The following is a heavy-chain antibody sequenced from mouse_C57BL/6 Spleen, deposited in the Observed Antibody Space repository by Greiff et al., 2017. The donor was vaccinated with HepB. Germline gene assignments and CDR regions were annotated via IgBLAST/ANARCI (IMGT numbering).Heavy chain of an antibody. J-gene: IGHJ1*03. Sequence: QVHVKQSGAELVKPGASVKLSCKASGYTFTSYWMHWVKQRPGQGLEWIGMIHPNSGSTNYNEKFKSKATLTVDKSSSTAYMQLSSLTSEDSAVYYCARNYYGSRNWYFDVWGTGTTVTVSS. D-gene: IGHD1-1*01. CDR3: ARNYYGSRNWYFDV. V-gene: IGHV1-64*01. CDR2: IHPNSGST. CDR1: GYTFTSYW.